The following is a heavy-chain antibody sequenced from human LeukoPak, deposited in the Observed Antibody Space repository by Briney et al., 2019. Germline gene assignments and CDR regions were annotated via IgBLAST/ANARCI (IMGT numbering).Heavy chain of an antibody. CDR1: GFTFSSYA. Sequence: PGRSLRLSCAASGFTFSSYAMSWVRQAPGKGPEWVSGISASGGRTYYADSVKGRSKNTVYLQMNSLRAEDTAVYYCAKGKVNHDGAFDLWGQGTMVTVSS. V-gene: IGHV3-23*01. J-gene: IGHJ3*01. CDR3: AKGKVNHDGAFDL. D-gene: IGHD1-14*01. CDR2: ISASGGRT.